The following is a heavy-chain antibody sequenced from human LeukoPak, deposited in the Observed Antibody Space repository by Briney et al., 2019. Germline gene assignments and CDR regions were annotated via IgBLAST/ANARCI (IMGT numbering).Heavy chain of an antibody. CDR2: ISGGGGST. J-gene: IGHJ4*02. D-gene: IGHD1-26*01. CDR3: AKERSGSYSDY. Sequence: GGSLRLSCAASGFTFSNYAMSWVRQAPGKGLEWVSAISGGGGSTYYADSVKGRFTISRDNSKNTLYLQMNSLRAEATAVYYCAKERSGSYSDYWGQGTLVTVSS. V-gene: IGHV3-23*01. CDR1: GFTFSNYA.